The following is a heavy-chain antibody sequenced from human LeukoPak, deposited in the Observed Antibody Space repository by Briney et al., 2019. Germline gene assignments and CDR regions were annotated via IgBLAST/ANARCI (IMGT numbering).Heavy chain of an antibody. Sequence: PGGSLRLSCVASGFTFSSYAVTWVRQAPGKGLEWVSAISGSGGSTYYADSVKGRFTISRDNSKNTLFLHMNSLRAEDTALYYCAKGGGLFAYYFDYWGQGTLVTVSS. CDR2: ISGSGGST. J-gene: IGHJ4*02. CDR3: AKGGGLFAYYFDY. V-gene: IGHV3-23*01. D-gene: IGHD3-10*01. CDR1: GFTFSSYA.